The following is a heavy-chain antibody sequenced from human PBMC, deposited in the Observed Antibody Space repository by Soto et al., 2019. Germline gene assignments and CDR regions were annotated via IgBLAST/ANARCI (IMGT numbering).Heavy chain of an antibody. CDR2: IRSKAYGGTT. CDR1: GFTFGDYA. CDR3: TRDRLEAARRGGRDYFDY. V-gene: IGHV3-49*03. Sequence: PGGSLRLSCTASGFTFGDYALSCFRQASGKGLEWLGFIRSKAYGGTTEYAASVKGRFTISRDDSKSIAYLQMNSLKTEDTAVYYCTRDRLEAARRGGRDYFDYWGQGTLVTVSS. J-gene: IGHJ4*02. D-gene: IGHD6-6*01.